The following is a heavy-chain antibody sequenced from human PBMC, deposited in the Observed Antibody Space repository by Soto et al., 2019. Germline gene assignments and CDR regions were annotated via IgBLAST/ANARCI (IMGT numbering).Heavy chain of an antibody. J-gene: IGHJ4*02. D-gene: IGHD6-19*01. Sequence: ETLSLTCTVSGGSISSYYWSWIRQPPGKGLEWIGYIYYSGSTNYNPSLKSRVTISVDTSKNQFSLKLSSVTAADTAVYYCVREAVAGPTYYFDYWGQGTLVTVSS. CDR2: IYYSGST. V-gene: IGHV4-59*01. CDR1: GGSISSYY. CDR3: VREAVAGPTYYFDY.